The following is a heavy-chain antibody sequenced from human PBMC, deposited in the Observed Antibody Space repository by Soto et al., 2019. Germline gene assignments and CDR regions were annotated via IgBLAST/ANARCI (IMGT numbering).Heavy chain of an antibody. V-gene: IGHV1-2*04. CDR3: AREDDYLNWFDP. D-gene: IGHD4-17*01. CDR2: INPNSGGT. Sequence: ASVKVSCKASGYTFTGYYMHWVRQAPGQVLELMGWINPNSGGTNYAQKFQGCVTMTMDTSISTAYMELSSLRAEDTAVYYCAREDDYLNWFDPWGQGTLVTAPQ. CDR1: GYTFTGYY. J-gene: IGHJ5*02.